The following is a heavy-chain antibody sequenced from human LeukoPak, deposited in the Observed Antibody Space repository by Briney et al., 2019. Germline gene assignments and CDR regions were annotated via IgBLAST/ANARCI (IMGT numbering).Heavy chain of an antibody. J-gene: IGHJ3*02. D-gene: IGHD1-26*01. CDR2: ITSSSNYI. CDR1: GLTFSTYT. V-gene: IGHV3-21*01. Sequence: GGSLRLSCAASGLTFSTYTMNWVRQAPGKGLEWVSSITSSSNYIYYADSVKGRFTISRDNAKNSLYLQMNSLRAEDTAVYYCATYSGPGAFDIWGQGTMVTVSS. CDR3: ATYSGPGAFDI.